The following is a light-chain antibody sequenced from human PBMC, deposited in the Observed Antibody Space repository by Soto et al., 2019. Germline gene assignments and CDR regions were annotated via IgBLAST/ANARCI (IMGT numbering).Light chain of an antibody. J-gene: IGKJ3*01. CDR2: AAS. Sequence: DIQMTQSPSSLSASVGDRVTITCRASQSISSYLNWYQQKPGKAPKLLIYAASSLQSGVPSRFSGSGSGTDFTLTINSLQPEDFATYYCPQSYSTPTFGPGTKVDIK. CDR1: QSISSY. CDR3: PQSYSTPT. V-gene: IGKV1-39*01.